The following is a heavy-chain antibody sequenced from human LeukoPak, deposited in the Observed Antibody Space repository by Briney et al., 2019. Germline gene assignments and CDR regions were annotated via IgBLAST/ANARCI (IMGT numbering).Heavy chain of an antibody. CDR1: GYTFTGYY. V-gene: IGHV1-2*02. J-gene: IGHJ4*02. Sequence: GASVKVSCKASGYTFTGYYMHWVRQAPGQGLEWMGWINPNSGGTNYAQKFQSRVTMTRDTSISTAYMELSRLRSDDTAVYYCAREVRAAAGTPAYDYWGQGTLVTVSS. CDR2: INPNSGGT. D-gene: IGHD6-13*01. CDR3: AREVRAAAGTPAYDY.